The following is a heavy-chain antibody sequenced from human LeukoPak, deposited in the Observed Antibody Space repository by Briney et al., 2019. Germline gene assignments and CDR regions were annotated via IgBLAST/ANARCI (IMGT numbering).Heavy chain of an antibody. D-gene: IGHD3-3*01. CDR2: IIPIFGIA. CDR3: ARDKVVAWSGITWWSYYYGMDV. V-gene: IGHV1-69*04. CDR1: GGTFSSYA. J-gene: IGHJ6*02. Sequence: SVKVSCKASGGTFSSYAISWVRQAPGQGLEWMGRIIPIFGIANYAQKFQGRVTITADKSMSTAYMELSSLRSEDTAVYYCARDKVVAWSGITWWSYYYGMDVWGQGTTVTVSS.